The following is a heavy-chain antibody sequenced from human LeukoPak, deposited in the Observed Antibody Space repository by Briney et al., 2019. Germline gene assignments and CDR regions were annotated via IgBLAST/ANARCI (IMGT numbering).Heavy chain of an antibody. V-gene: IGHV4-38-2*02. CDR2: NYHSGIT. CDR1: GYSISSGYY. CDR3: ARVRGYCSSTICYRYYFDY. D-gene: IGHD2-2*01. J-gene: IGHJ4*02. Sequence: SETLSLTCTVSGYSISSGYYWGWRRPPPGKGLELIGTNYHSGITYYNPSLKSRVTISVDTSKNQFSLKLTSVTAADTAVYYCARVRGYCSSTICYRYYFDYWGQGTLVTVSS.